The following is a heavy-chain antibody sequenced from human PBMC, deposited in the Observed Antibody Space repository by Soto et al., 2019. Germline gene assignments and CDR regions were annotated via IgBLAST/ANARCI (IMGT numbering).Heavy chain of an antibody. CDR3: AKGRTPTYSSSWYAFDM. J-gene: IGHJ3*02. V-gene: IGHV3-9*01. D-gene: IGHD2-2*01. Sequence: PGGSLRLSCAASGFTFDDYAMHWVRQAPGKGLEWVSGISWDSEKRGYADSVEGRFTISRDNAKNSLYLQMDSLRLEDTALYYCAKGRTPTYSSSWYAFDMWGQGTMVTVSS. CDR2: ISWDSEKR. CDR1: GFTFDDYA.